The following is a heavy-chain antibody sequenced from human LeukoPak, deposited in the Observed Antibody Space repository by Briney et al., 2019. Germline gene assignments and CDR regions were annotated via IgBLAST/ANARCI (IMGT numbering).Heavy chain of an antibody. CDR3: ARDRGYEVIFDP. J-gene: IGHJ5*02. CDR1: GINFNTYA. CDR2: ISGDGDRT. Sequence: GGSLRLSCAASGINFNTYAMHWVRQAPGKGLEWVSLISGDGDRTSYADSVKGRFTISRDNDKNSLYLQMNSLSIEDTALYYCARDRGYEVIFDPWGQGTLVAVSS. D-gene: IGHD5-12*01. V-gene: IGHV3-43*02.